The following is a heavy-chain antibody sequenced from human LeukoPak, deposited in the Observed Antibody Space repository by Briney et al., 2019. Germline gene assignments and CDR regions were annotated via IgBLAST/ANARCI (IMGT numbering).Heavy chain of an antibody. V-gene: IGHV3-30*04. J-gene: IGHJ4*02. CDR1: GFTFSSYA. D-gene: IGHD6-13*01. CDR2: IRNDGSNQ. CDR3: AKASSWARGYEGY. Sequence: GRSLRLSCAASGFTFSSYAMHWVRQAPGKGLEWVGVIRNDGSNQYYADSVKGQFTISRDNSKNTLYLQMNSLRVDDTALYYCAKASSWARGYEGYWGQGTLVTVSS.